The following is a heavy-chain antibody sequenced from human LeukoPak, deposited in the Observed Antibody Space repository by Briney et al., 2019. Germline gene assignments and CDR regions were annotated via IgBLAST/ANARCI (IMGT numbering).Heavy chain of an antibody. D-gene: IGHD2-21*02. CDR1: GSTFSSYW. Sequence: GGSLRLSCAASGSTFSSYWMHWVRQAPGKGLVWVSRINSDGYSITYADSVKGRFTISRDNAKNTLYLQMNSLRAGDTAVYYCARVHGVTPSYWGQGTLVTVSS. V-gene: IGHV3-74*03. CDR3: ARVHGVTPSY. J-gene: IGHJ4*02. CDR2: INSDGYSI.